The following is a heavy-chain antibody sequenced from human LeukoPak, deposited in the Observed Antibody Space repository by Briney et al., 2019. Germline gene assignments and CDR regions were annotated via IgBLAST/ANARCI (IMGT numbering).Heavy chain of an antibody. J-gene: IGHJ3*02. CDR3: ARQVISSIAAHPHPSAFDI. V-gene: IGHV4-30-4*08. CDR2: IYYSGST. Sequence: PSQTLSLTCTVSGGSISSGDYYWSWIRQPPGKGLEWIVYIYYSGSTYYNPSLKSRVTISVDTSKNQFSLKLSSVTAADTAVYYCARQVISSIAAHPHPSAFDIWGQGTMVTVSS. CDR1: GGSISSGDYY. D-gene: IGHD6-6*01.